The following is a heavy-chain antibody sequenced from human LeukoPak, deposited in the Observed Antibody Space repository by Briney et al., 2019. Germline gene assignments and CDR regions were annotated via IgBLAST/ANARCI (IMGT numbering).Heavy chain of an antibody. D-gene: IGHD3-10*01. J-gene: IGHJ5*02. CDR3: ARDCITMVRGVIIDRFDP. Sequence: GGSLRLSCAASGFTFSSYWMSWVRQAPGKGLEWVANIKQDGSEKYYVDSVKGRFTISRDNAKNSLYLQMNSLRAEDTAVYYCARDCITMVRGVIIDRFDPWGQGTLVTVSS. V-gene: IGHV3-7*03. CDR1: GFTFSSYW. CDR2: IKQDGSEK.